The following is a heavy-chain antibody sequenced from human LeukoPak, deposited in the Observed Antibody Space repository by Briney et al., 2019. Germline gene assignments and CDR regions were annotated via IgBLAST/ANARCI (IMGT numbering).Heavy chain of an antibody. D-gene: IGHD6-19*01. Sequence: SETLSLTCTVSGGSISSYYWSWIRQPPGKGLEWIGYIYYSGSTNYNPSLKSRVTISVDTSKNQFSLKLRSVTAADTAVYYCARGSSGDSYYYYMDVWGKGTTVTVSS. CDR2: IYYSGST. CDR1: GGSISSYY. J-gene: IGHJ6*03. V-gene: IGHV4-59*01. CDR3: ARGSSGDSYYYYMDV.